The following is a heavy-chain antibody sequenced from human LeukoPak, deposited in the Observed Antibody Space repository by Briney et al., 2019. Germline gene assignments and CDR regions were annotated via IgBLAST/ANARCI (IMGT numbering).Heavy chain of an antibody. CDR3: GCGYSYGTDAFDI. D-gene: IGHD5-18*01. Sequence: PGRSLRLSCTASGFTFGDYAMSWVRQAPGKGLEWVGFIRSKAYGGTTEYAASVKGRFTISRDDSKRIAYLQMNSLKTEDTAVYYCGCGYSYGTDAFDIWGQETMVTVSS. CDR1: GFTFGDYA. J-gene: IGHJ3*02. V-gene: IGHV3-49*04. CDR2: IRSKAYGGTT.